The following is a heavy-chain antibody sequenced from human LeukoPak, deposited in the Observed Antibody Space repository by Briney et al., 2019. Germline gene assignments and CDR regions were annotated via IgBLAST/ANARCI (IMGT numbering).Heavy chain of an antibody. CDR3: GRGPRNGVAGIAAN. J-gene: IGHJ4*02. D-gene: IGHD6-13*01. V-gene: IGHV4-34*01. CDR1: GGSFSGYY. Sequence: SETVSLTCAVNGGSFSGYYWSWIRQPPGKGLERIGKTNHSGSTNYNPSLKSRVTISVDTSKNQFSRKLSSVPAAETAVYCCGRGPRNGVAGIAANGGQGTLVTVSS. CDR2: TNHSGST.